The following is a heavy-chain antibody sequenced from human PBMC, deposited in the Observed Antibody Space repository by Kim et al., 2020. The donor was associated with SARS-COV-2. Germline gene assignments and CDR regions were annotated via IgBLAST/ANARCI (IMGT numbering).Heavy chain of an antibody. CDR3: ARDGILSYTSSWDY. V-gene: IGHV3-7*03. Sequence: WGSLRLSCGVYGFTFRSYWMSWVRQAPGKGLEWVANIKEDGSVKQYVDSVKGRFTISRDNARNSLYLQMNSLRADDTAVYYCARDGILSYTSSWDYWGPGSLVTVSS. J-gene: IGHJ4*02. CDR2: IKEDGSVK. D-gene: IGHD6-13*01. CDR1: GFTFRSYW.